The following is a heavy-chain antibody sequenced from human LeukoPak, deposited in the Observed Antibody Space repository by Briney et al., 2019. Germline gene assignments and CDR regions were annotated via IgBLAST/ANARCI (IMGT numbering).Heavy chain of an antibody. D-gene: IGHD6-13*01. Sequence: ASVKVSCKASGGTFSSYAISWVRQAPGQGLEWMGRIIPIFGTANYAQKFQGRVTITTDESTSTAYMKLSSLRSEDTAVYYCAREEIAAAAGTRYYYYYMDVWGKGTTVTVSS. J-gene: IGHJ6*03. CDR3: AREEIAAAAGTRYYYYYMDV. CDR2: IIPIFGTA. V-gene: IGHV1-69*05. CDR1: GGTFSSYA.